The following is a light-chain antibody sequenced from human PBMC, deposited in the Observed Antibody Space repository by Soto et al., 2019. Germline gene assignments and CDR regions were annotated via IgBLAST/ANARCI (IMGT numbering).Light chain of an antibody. CDR1: KSVDTRY. CDR2: GAT. CDR3: QLYGNSLLYT. J-gene: IGKJ2*01. V-gene: IGKV3-20*01. Sequence: EIVLTQSPGTLSLSPGERATLSCRATKSVDTRYLAWYQQKPGQAPRLLIYGATRRATGIPDRFSGSASGTDFTLTISRVEPEDFVVYYCQLYGNSLLYTFGQGTKLEIK.